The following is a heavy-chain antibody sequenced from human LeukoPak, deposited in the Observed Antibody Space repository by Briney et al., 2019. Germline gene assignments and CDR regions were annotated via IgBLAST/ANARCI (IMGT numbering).Heavy chain of an antibody. CDR3: ARGAGSSWWFH. J-gene: IGHJ4*02. CDR1: GGSFSGYY. V-gene: IGHV4-34*01. CDR2: INHSGST. D-gene: IGHD6-13*01. Sequence: SETLSLTCAVYGGSFSGYYWSWIRHPPGKGLEWIGEINHSGSTNYNPSLKSRVTISVDTSKNQFSLKLSSVTAADTAVYYCARGAGSSWWFHWGRGTLVTVSS.